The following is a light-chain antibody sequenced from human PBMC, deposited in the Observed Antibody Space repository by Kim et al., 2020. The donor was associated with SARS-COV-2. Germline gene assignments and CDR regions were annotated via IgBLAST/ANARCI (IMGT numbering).Light chain of an antibody. V-gene: IGKV3-15*01. CDR2: DAS. Sequence: SVSPGERATLSCRASQSINNNLAWYQQKPGQYPRLLIYDASTGASGIPARFSGSGSGTEFALSISSLQSEDFAVYYCQQYKNWPLTFGGGTKLEI. CDR3: QQYKNWPLT. CDR1: QSINNN. J-gene: IGKJ4*01.